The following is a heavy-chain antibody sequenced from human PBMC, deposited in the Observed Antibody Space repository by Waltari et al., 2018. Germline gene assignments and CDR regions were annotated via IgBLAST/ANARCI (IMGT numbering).Heavy chain of an antibody. J-gene: IGHJ6*02. CDR1: GFTFSRYW. D-gene: IGHD3-22*01. V-gene: IGHV3-74*01. CDR3: ARVATKTYSSPVPGRPYYYGMDV. CDR2: INSDGSST. Sequence: EEQLVESGGGLAQPGESPRLSCAASGFTFSRYWMDWVRQAPGQGLVWVARINSDGSSTTYADSVKGRFTISRDNAKNTLYVQMNRLRAEDTAVYYCARVATKTYSSPVPGRPYYYGMDVWGQGTTVTVSS.